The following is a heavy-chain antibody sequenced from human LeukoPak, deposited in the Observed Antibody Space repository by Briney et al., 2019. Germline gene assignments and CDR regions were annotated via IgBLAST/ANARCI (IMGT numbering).Heavy chain of an antibody. CDR3: ARVYYDWLLFYFDY. Sequence: SQTLSLTCTVSGGSISSGDYYWSWIRQPPGKGLEWIGYIYYSGSTYYNPSLKSRVTISVDTSKNQFSLKLSSVTAAATAVYYCARVYYDWLLFYFDYWGQGTLVTVSS. V-gene: IGHV4-30-4*01. J-gene: IGHJ4*02. D-gene: IGHD3-9*01. CDR2: IYYSGST. CDR1: GGSISSGDYY.